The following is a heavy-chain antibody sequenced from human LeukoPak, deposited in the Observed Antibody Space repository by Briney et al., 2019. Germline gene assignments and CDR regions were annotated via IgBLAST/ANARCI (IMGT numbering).Heavy chain of an antibody. J-gene: IGHJ4*02. CDR3: AKEYCSTTNCLGD. Sequence: GGSLRLSCAASGFTFSTYVFHWVRQAPGKGLEWVAVISYDGSEKYYADSVKGRFTISRDNSKNTLYLRMTSLRAEDTAVYYCAKEYCSTTNCLGDWGLGTLVTVSS. D-gene: IGHD2-2*01. CDR2: ISYDGSEK. CDR1: GFTFSTYV. V-gene: IGHV3-30*18.